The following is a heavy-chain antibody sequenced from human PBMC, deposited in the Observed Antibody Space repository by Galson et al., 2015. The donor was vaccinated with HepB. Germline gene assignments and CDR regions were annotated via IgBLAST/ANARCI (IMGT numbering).Heavy chain of an antibody. Sequence: SETLSLTCTVSGGSISSYCWSWIRQPPGKGLEWIGYIYYSGSTNYNPSLKSRVTISVDTSKNQFSLKLSSVTAADTAVYYCARIATYYYDSSGYYFVWYFDLWGRGTLVTVSS. CDR3: ARIATYYYDSSGYYFVWYFDL. CDR2: IYYSGST. D-gene: IGHD3-22*01. J-gene: IGHJ2*01. V-gene: IGHV4-59*01. CDR1: GGSISSYC.